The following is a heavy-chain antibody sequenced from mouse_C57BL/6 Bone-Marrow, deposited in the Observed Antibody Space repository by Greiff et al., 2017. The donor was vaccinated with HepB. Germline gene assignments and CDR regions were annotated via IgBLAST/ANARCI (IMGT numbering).Heavy chain of an antibody. Sequence: EVQLQQSGAELVRPGASVKLSCTASGFNIKDDYMHWVKQRPEQGLEWIGWIDPENGDTEYASKFQGKATITADTSSNTAYLQLSSLTSEDTAVYYWTTSRYCSFFFDYWGQGTTLTVSS. D-gene: IGHD1-1*01. CDR2: IDPENGDT. CDR1: GFNIKDDY. V-gene: IGHV14-4*01. CDR3: TTSRYCSFFFDY. J-gene: IGHJ2*01.